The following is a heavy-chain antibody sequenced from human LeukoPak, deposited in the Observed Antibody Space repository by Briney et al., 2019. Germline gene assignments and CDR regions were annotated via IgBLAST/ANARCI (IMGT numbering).Heavy chain of an antibody. Sequence: GGSLRLSCAASGFTFSSYAMHWVRQAPGKGLEWVAVISYDGSNKYYAGSVKGRFTISRDNSKNTLYLQMNSLRAEDTAVYYCARDRRYYDSSGYPGYYWGQGTLVTVSS. CDR1: GFTFSSYA. CDR3: ARDRRYYDSSGYPGYY. V-gene: IGHV3-30-3*01. J-gene: IGHJ4*02. D-gene: IGHD3-22*01. CDR2: ISYDGSNK.